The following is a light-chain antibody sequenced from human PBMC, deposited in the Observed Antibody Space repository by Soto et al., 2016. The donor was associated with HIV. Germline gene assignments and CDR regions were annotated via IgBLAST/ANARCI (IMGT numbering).Light chain of an antibody. Sequence: DIRMTQSPSSVSASVGDRVTITCRASQAINSRLAWYQQKPGKAPEVLITATYTLQAGVPSRFSGSASGGTGTDFTLTIDSLQPEDFATYYCQQTDSFPFTFGPGT. J-gene: IGKJ3*01. CDR2: ATY. CDR3: QQTDSFPFT. V-gene: IGKV1-12*01. CDR1: QAINSR.